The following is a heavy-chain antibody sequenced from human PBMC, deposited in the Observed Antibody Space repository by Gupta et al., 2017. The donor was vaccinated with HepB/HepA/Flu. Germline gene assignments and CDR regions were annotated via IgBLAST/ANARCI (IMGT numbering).Heavy chain of an antibody. D-gene: IGHD1-1*01. CDR1: GYAFTTRDLTYG. CDR2: ISGFNGNT. V-gene: IGHV1-18*01. Sequence: QVQLVQSGAEVKKPGASVKVSFKASGYAFTTRDLTYGPNWVRQAPGHGLEWMAWISGFNGNTVYSEKFQDRITLSQDTSTNTASMELRNLRSDDTAMYYCAREVEGESDYWGQGTLVTVSS. J-gene: IGHJ4*02. CDR3: AREVEGESDY.